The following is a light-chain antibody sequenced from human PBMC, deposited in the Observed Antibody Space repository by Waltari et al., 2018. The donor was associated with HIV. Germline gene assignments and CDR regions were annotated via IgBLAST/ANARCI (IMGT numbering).Light chain of an antibody. CDR2: GAS. CDR3: QQYGSSRWT. J-gene: IGKJ1*01. CDR1: QSVSSSY. Sequence: EIVLTQSPGTLSLSPGERATLSCRASQSVSSSYLAWYQQKPGQAPRLLIYGASSRATGIPDRCSGSGAGTDFTLTSSRLEPEDVAVYYCQQYGSSRWTFGQGTKVEIK. V-gene: IGKV3-20*01.